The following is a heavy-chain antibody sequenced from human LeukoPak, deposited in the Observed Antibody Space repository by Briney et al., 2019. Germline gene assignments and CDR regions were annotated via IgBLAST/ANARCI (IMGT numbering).Heavy chain of an antibody. CDR3: AKDGYSSSADSGYCYYMDV. J-gene: IGHJ6*03. D-gene: IGHD6-6*01. CDR1: GFTFDDYA. CDR2: ISWDGGST. Sequence: GGSLRLSCAASGFTFDDYAMHWVRQAPGKGLEWVSLISWDGGSTYYADSVKGRFTISRDNSKNSLYLQMNSLRAEDTALYYCAKDGYSSSADSGYCYYMDVWGKGTTVTVSS. V-gene: IGHV3-43D*03.